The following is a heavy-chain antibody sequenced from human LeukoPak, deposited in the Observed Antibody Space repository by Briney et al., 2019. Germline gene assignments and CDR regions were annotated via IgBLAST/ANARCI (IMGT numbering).Heavy chain of an antibody. J-gene: IGHJ3*02. CDR3: AKSNGYGLVDI. V-gene: IGHV4-38-2*02. CDR1: GYSISSGYY. Sequence: SETLSLTCTVSGYSISSGYYWGWIRQPPGKGLEWIGSIYHSGSTYYNPSLKSRVAISVDTSRNQFSLKLNSVTAADTAVYYCAKSNGYGLVDIWGQGTMVTVSS. D-gene: IGHD3-10*01. CDR2: IYHSGST.